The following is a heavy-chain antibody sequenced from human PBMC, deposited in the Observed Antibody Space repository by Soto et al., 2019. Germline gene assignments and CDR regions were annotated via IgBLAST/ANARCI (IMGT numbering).Heavy chain of an antibody. V-gene: IGHV3-23*01. D-gene: IGHD5-12*01. CDR2: ISARGRSS. CDR1: GFSFSSYA. Sequence: DVQLLESGGGLVQPGGALRLSCAASGFSFSSYAMVWVRQAPGKGLGWVAVISARGRSSYFAHSVKGRFTLSRDNSKNVLSLEMNSLRDKDTAIYFCAKGSIEYSASVDNWGQGTLVVVSS. CDR3: AKGSIEYSASVDN. J-gene: IGHJ4*02.